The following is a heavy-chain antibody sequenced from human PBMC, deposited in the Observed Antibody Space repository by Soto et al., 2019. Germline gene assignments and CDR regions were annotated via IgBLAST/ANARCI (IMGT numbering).Heavy chain of an antibody. V-gene: IGHV4-59*01. Sequence: KTSETLSLTCTVSGGSISSYYWSWIRQPPGKGLEWIGYIYYSGSTNYNPSLKSRVTISVDTSKNQFSLKLSSVTAADTAVYYCERFDSSCWSNWFDPWGQGTLVTVSS. D-gene: IGHD6-19*01. CDR2: IYYSGST. CDR1: GGSISSYY. J-gene: IGHJ5*02. CDR3: ERFDSSCWSNWFDP.